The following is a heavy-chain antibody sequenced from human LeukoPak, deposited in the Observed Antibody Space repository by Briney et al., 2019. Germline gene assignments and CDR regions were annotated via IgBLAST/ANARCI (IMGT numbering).Heavy chain of an antibody. Sequence: PGGSLRLSCAASGFTFSGNDMSWVRQAPGEGLEWVSGICVSGSRTYYAEAGMGRFTISRDNAKTTPYLRMSRLRGEDTAVYYCAKDRDGRSKTTAKGFDYWGQGTLVTVSS. CDR2: ICVSGSRT. CDR3: AKDRDGRSKTTAKGFDY. J-gene: IGHJ4*02. V-gene: IGHV3-23*01. CDR1: GFTFSGND. D-gene: IGHD1-14*01.